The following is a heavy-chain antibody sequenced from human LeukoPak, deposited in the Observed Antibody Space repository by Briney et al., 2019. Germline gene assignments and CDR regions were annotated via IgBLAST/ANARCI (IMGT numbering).Heavy chain of an antibody. CDR3: VTRGSSWYTDY. D-gene: IGHD6-13*01. CDR1: GFTFSNHG. V-gene: IGHV3-23*01. CDR2: ISGDGGAT. Sequence: GGSLRLSCAASGFTFSNHGMSWVRQAPGKGLEWVSSISGDGGATYYADSVKGRFTISRDNSKNTLYLQMTSLRVEDTAVYYCVTRGSSWYTDYWGQGTLVTVSS. J-gene: IGHJ4*02.